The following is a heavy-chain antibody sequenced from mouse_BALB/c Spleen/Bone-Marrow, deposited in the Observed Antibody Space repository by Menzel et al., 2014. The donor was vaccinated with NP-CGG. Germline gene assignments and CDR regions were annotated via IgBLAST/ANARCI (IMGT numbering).Heavy chain of an antibody. J-gene: IGHJ2*01. Sequence: EVHLVESGGALVQPGDSLRLSCATSGFTFTDYYMNWVRQPPGKALEWLGFIRNKANGCTTEYSASVKGRFTISRDNSQSILYLQMNTLRAEDSATYYCARDRGLTYFDYWGQGTTLTVSS. CDR1: GFTFTDYY. D-gene: IGHD2-4*01. CDR2: IRNKANGCTT. V-gene: IGHV7-3*02. CDR3: ARDRGLTYFDY.